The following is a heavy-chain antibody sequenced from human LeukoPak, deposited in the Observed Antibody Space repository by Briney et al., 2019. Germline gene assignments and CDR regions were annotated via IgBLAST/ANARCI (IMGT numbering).Heavy chain of an antibody. CDR3: ARVGRRSSTWPN. V-gene: IGHV4-30-4*07. CDR1: GGSISSGGYS. Sequence: SETLSLTCAVSGGSISSGGYSWNWLRQPPGKGLEWIGYLYYSGSTYYNPSLESRVLISVDTSKNQFSLKLSSVTAADTAVYYCARVGRRSSTWPNWGQGTLVSVSS. J-gene: IGHJ4*02. D-gene: IGHD6-13*01. CDR2: LYYSGST.